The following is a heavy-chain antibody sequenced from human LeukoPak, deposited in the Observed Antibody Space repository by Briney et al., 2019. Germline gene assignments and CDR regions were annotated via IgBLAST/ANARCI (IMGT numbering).Heavy chain of an antibody. Sequence: GGSLRLSCAASGFTFSSYSMNWVRQAPGKGLEWVSYISSSSSTIYYADSVKGRFTISRDNAKNSLYLQMNSLRAEDAAVYYCAREFLTQGSFFDFWGQGALVTVSS. CDR1: GFTFSSYS. J-gene: IGHJ4*02. D-gene: IGHD2/OR15-2a*01. CDR2: ISSSSSTI. CDR3: AREFLTQGSFFDF. V-gene: IGHV3-48*01.